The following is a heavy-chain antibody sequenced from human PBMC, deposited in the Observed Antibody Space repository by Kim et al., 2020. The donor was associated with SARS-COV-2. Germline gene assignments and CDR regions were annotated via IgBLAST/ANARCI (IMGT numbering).Heavy chain of an antibody. CDR3: AKDKGYSYGFDWYFDL. CDR2: ISYDGSNK. Sequence: GGSLRLSCAASGFTFSSYGMHWVRQAPGKGLEWVAVISYDGSNKYYADSVKGRFTISRDNSKNTLYLQMNSLRAEDTAVYYCAKDKGYSYGFDWYFDLWGRGTLAT. CDR1: GFTFSSYG. D-gene: IGHD5-18*01. J-gene: IGHJ2*01. V-gene: IGHV3-30*18.